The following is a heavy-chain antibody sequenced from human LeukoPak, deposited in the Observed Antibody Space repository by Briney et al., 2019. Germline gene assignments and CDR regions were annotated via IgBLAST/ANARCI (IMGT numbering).Heavy chain of an antibody. CDR2: IYSDNT. CDR1: GFTVSSNS. V-gene: IGHV3-66*03. CDR3: AKDDGWLQLGGIDY. D-gene: IGHD5-24*01. J-gene: IGHJ4*02. Sequence: QTGGSLRLSCTVSGFTVSSNSMSWVRQAPGKGLEWVSFIYSDNTHYSDSVKGRFTISRDNSKNTLFLQMSSLRAEDTAVYYCAKDDGWLQLGGIDYWGQGTLVTVSS.